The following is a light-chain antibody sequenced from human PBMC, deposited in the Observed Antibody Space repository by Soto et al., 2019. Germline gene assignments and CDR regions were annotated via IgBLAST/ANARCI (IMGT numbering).Light chain of an antibody. V-gene: IGLV2-14*01. Sequence: QSALTQPASVSGSPGQSITISCTGTSSDVGDYNYVSWYQQHPGTAPKLMIYDVSNRPSGVSNRFSGSKSGNTASLTISGIQADDEADYYCSSYTSSSSLVVFGTGTKLTVL. CDR3: SSYTSSSSLVV. CDR1: SSDVGDYNY. CDR2: DVS. J-gene: IGLJ1*01.